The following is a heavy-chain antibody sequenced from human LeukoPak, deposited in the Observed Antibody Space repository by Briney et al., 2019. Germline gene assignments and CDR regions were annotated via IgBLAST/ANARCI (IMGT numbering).Heavy chain of an antibody. Sequence: GGSLRLSCAASGFTFSDHYMDWVRQAPGKGLEWVSAISGSGGSTYYADSVKGRFTISRDNSKNTLYLQMNSLRAGDTAVYYCAKGAPYGSSLSNWSDPWGQGTLVTVSS. CDR3: AKGAPYGSSLSNWSDP. CDR1: GFTFSDHY. D-gene: IGHD6-6*01. V-gene: IGHV3-23*01. CDR2: ISGSGGST. J-gene: IGHJ5*02.